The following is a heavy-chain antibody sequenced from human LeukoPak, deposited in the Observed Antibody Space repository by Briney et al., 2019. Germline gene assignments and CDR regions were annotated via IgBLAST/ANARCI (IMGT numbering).Heavy chain of an antibody. Sequence: GGSLRLSCAASGFTFSSYWMSWVRQAPGKGLEWVANIKQDGSEKYYVDSVKGRFTISRDNSKNTLYVQMNSLRVEDTAVYYCAGPSSSGVGYWGQGTLVTVSS. D-gene: IGHD6-6*01. CDR2: IKQDGSEK. CDR1: GFTFSSYW. V-gene: IGHV3-7*01. CDR3: AGPSSSGVGY. J-gene: IGHJ4*02.